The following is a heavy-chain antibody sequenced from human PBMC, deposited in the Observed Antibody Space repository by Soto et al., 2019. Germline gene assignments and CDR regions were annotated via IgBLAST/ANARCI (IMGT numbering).Heavy chain of an antibody. CDR1: GFNVMSYW. D-gene: IGHD5-12*01. Sequence: QSGGSLRLSCAVSGFNVMSYWMSRVRQAPGKGLEWVASIKDDGSEIYYLQSVRGRFTISRDSAGNALHLAMNYMSAEDTGVYFCARDIGFDYVNWAQVSLVTVSS. CDR3: ARDIGFDYVN. J-gene: IGHJ4*02. CDR2: IKDDGSEI. V-gene: IGHV3-7*01.